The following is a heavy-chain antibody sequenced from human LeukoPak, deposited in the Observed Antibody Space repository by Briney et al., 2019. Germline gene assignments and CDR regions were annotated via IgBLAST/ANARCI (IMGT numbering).Heavy chain of an antibody. CDR2: IYYSGST. D-gene: IGHD1-26*01. CDR1: GGSISSSSYY. J-gene: IGHJ4*02. CDR3: AGVRSQWKLYR. V-gene: IGHV4-39*01. Sequence: SETLSLTCTVSGGSISSSSYYWGWIRQPPGKGLEWIGSIYYSGSTYYNPSLKSRVTISVDTSKNQFSLKLSSVTAADTAVYYCAGVRSQWKLYRWGQGTLVTVSS.